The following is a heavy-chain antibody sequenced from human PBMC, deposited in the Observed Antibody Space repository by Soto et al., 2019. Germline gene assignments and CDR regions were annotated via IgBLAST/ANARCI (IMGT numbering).Heavy chain of an antibody. CDR2: IVVGSGNT. V-gene: IGHV1-58*01. CDR1: GFTFTSSA. J-gene: IGHJ4*02. Sequence: SVKVSCKASGFTFTSSAVQWVRQARGQRLEWIGWIVVGSGNTNYAQKFQERVTITRDMSTSTAYMELSSLRSEDTAVYYCAADTGFDGSGSYRHYGGQGTLVTV. D-gene: IGHD3-10*01. CDR3: AADTGFDGSGSYRHY.